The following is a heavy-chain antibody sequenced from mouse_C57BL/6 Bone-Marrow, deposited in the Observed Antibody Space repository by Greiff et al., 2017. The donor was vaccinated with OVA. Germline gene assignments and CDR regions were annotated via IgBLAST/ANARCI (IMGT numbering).Heavy chain of an antibody. V-gene: IGHV1-80*01. CDR3: ARNYYGSSLEGYWYFDV. Sequence: VQLQQSGAELVKPGASVKISCKASGYAFSSYWMNWVKQRPGKGLEWIGQIYPGDGDTNYNGKFKGKATLTADKSSSTAYMQLSSLTSEDSAVYCCARNYYGSSLEGYWYFDVWGTGTTVTVSS. CDR2: IYPGDGDT. D-gene: IGHD1-1*01. CDR1: GYAFSSYW. J-gene: IGHJ1*03.